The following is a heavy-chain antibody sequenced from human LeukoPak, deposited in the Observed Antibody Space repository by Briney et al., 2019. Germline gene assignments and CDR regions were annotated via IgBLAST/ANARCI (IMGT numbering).Heavy chain of an antibody. CDR2: ISGSGGST. CDR1: GFTFSSYA. CDR3: ATGYDFWSGYYKDYYYGMDV. J-gene: IGHJ6*02. Sequence: PGGSLRLSCAASGFTFSSYAMSWVRQAPGKGLEWVSAISGSGGSTYYADSVKGRFTISRDNSKNTLYLQMNSLRAEDTAVYYCATGYDFWSGYYKDYYYGMDVWGQGTTATVSS. D-gene: IGHD3-3*01. V-gene: IGHV3-23*01.